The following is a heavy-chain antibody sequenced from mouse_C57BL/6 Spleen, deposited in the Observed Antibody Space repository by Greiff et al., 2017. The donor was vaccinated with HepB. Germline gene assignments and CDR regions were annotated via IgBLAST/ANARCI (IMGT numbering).Heavy chain of an antibody. CDR1: GFTFSSYA. CDR3: AIDYSNYQYYFDY. D-gene: IGHD2-5*01. CDR2: ISDGGSYT. J-gene: IGHJ2*01. Sequence: EVKLVESGGGLVKPGVSLKLSCAASGFTFSSYAMSWVRQTPEKRLEWVATISDGGSYTYYPDNVKGRFTISRDNAKNNLYLQMSHLKSEDTAMYYCAIDYSNYQYYFDYWGQGTTLTVSS. V-gene: IGHV5-4*01.